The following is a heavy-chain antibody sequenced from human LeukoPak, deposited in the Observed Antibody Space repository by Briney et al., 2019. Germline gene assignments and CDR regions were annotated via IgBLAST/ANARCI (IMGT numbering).Heavy chain of an antibody. CDR1: GGSISSYY. V-gene: IGHV4-59*01. J-gene: IGHJ5*02. CDR2: IYYSGST. Sequence: SETLSLTCTVSGGSISSYYWSWIRQPPGKGLEWIGYIYYSGSTNYNPSLKSRVTISVDTSKNQFSLKLSSVTAADTAVYYCATGYSSSWYPGWFDPWGQGTLVTVSS. CDR3: ATGYSSSWYPGWFDP. D-gene: IGHD6-13*01.